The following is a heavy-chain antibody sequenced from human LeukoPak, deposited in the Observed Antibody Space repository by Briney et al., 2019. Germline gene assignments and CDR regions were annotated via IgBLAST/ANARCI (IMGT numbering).Heavy chain of an antibody. Sequence: SETLSLTCTVSGDSISTYYWSWIRQTPGKGLEWIAYINSYGTTSHNPSLNSRVTISVDTSKNQFSLKLSSVIAADTAVYYCARHMDSGDYPFEYWGQGTLVTVSS. CDR3: ARHMDSGDYPFEY. CDR2: INSYGTT. J-gene: IGHJ4*02. D-gene: IGHD4-17*01. CDR1: GDSISTYY. V-gene: IGHV4-59*08.